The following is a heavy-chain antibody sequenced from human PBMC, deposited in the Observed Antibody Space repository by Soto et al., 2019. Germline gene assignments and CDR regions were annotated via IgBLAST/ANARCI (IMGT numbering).Heavy chain of an antibody. CDR3: SRLSGSYLDY. J-gene: IGHJ4*02. V-gene: IGHV3-33*01. CDR1: GITFSSNG. D-gene: IGHD1-26*01. CDR2: IWYDGSKK. Sequence: QVQLVESGGGVVQPGRSLRLSCEASGITFSSNGMHWVRQAPGKGLEWLALIWYDGSKKYYADYVKGRFTISRDNSKNTLYRKMNNQRAEDTAVYYCSRLSGSYLDYWGQGALVTVSS.